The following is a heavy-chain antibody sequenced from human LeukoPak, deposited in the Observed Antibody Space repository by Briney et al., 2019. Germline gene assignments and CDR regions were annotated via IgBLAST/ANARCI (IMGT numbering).Heavy chain of an antibody. CDR2: IWYDGSNK. CDR1: GFTFSSYG. J-gene: IGHJ6*02. D-gene: IGHD3-3*01. V-gene: IGHV3-33*01. Sequence: PGGSLRLSCAASGFTFSSYGMHWVRQAPGKGLEWVAVIWYDGSNKYYADSVKGRFTISRDNSKNTLYLQMNSLRAEDTAAYYCARDGAYYDFWSGYYTQNYYYYGMDVWGQGTTVTVSS. CDR3: ARDGAYYDFWSGYYTQNYYYYGMDV.